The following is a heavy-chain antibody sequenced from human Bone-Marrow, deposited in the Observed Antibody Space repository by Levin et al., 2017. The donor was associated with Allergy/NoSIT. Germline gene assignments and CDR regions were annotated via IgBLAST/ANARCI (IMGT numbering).Heavy chain of an antibody. CDR1: GYSFTSYR. Sequence: ASVKVSCKTSGYSFTSYRINWVRLTPGQGLEWMGWIGTYNGNANYAEKVQGRVTLTRDISTSTAYMELKSLTSDDTAMYFCARGRSPQYKGFDSWGQGRVVSVSA. J-gene: IGHJ5*01. CDR3: ARGRSPQYKGFDS. CDR2: IGTYNGNA. V-gene: IGHV1-18*01. D-gene: IGHD1-1*01.